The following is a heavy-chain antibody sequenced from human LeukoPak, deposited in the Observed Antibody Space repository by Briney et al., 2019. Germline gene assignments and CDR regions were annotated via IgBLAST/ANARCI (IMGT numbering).Heavy chain of an antibody. CDR3: ARAIAAADNYYYYYMDV. CDR1: GYTFTGYY. CDR2: INPNSGGT. Sequence: SVKVSCKASGYTFTGYYMHWVRQAPGQGLGWMGWINPNSGGTNYAQKFQGRVTMTRDTSISTAYMELSSLRSEDTAVYYCARAIAAADNYYYYYMDVWGKGTTVTVSS. D-gene: IGHD6-13*01. J-gene: IGHJ6*03. V-gene: IGHV1-2*02.